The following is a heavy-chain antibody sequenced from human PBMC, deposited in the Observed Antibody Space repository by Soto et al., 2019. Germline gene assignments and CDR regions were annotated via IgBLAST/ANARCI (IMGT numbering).Heavy chain of an antibody. J-gene: IGHJ4*02. D-gene: IGHD2-15*01. CDR1: GVSLSTSGVG. CDR2: IYWDDDK. Sequence: QITLKESGPTLVKPTQTLTLTCTFSGVSLSTSGVGVGWIRQPPGKALEWLALIYWDDDKRYSPSLKSRLTITKDTYKNQVVLTMTNMDPVDTATYYCAHRSGGTEWGDYFDYWGQGTLVTVSS. CDR3: AHRSGGTEWGDYFDY. V-gene: IGHV2-5*02.